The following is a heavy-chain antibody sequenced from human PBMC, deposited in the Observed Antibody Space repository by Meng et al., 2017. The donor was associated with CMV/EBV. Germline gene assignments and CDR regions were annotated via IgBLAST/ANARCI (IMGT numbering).Heavy chain of an antibody. D-gene: IGHD6-6*01. Sequence: SAKVSCKASGGTFSSYAISWVRQAPGQGLEWMGGIIPILVISNYAQKCQGRVTITADKSTSTAYMELSSLRSEDTAVYYCARCNVEDSSSSCDYYYGMDVWGQGTTVTVSS. CDR3: ARCNVEDSSSSCDYYYGMDV. CDR1: GGTFSSYA. CDR2: IIPILVIS. J-gene: IGHJ6*02. V-gene: IGHV1-69*10.